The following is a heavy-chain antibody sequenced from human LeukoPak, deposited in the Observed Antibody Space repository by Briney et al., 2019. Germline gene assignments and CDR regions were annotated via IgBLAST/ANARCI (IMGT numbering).Heavy chain of an antibody. D-gene: IGHD2-21*02. V-gene: IGHV3-21*01. CDR2: ISSTSSYI. CDR1: GFTFSSFS. J-gene: IGHJ4*02. Sequence: PGGSLRLSCAASGFTFSSFSMNWVRQAPGKGLEWVSSISSTSSYIYYADSGKGRFTISRDKDKNSVYLQMTSLRAEDTAVYYCARDHVVVTAIMNYWGQGTLVTVSS. CDR3: ARDHVVVTAIMNY.